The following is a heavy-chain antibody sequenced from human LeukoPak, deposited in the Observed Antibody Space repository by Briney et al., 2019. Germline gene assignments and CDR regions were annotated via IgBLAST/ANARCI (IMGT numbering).Heavy chain of an antibody. J-gene: IGHJ3*02. CDR1: GFTFSSYS. CDR2: ISSSSSTI. V-gene: IGHV3-48*01. CDR3: ARGHERQQLVLAFDI. Sequence: GGSLRLSYAASGFTFSSYSMNWVRQAPGRGLEWVSYISSSSSTIYYADSVKGRFTISRDNAKNSLYLQMNSLRAEDTAVYYCARGHERQQLVLAFDIWGQGTMVTVSS. D-gene: IGHD6-13*01.